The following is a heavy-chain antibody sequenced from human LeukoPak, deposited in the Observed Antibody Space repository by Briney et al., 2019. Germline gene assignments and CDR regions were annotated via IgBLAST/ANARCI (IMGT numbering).Heavy chain of an antibody. V-gene: IGHV4-39*07. Sequence: SETLSLTCTVSGGSISSSSYYWGWIRQPPGKGLEWIGSIYYSGSTYYNPSLKSRVTISVDTSKNQFSLKLSSVTAADTAVYYCVRSLRNSYIDYWGQGTLVAASS. CDR1: GGSISSSSYY. J-gene: IGHJ4*02. CDR2: IYYSGST. CDR3: VRSLRNSYIDY. D-gene: IGHD3-16*01.